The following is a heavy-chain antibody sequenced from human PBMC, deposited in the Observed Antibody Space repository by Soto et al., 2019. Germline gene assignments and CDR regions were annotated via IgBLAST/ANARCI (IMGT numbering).Heavy chain of an antibody. J-gene: IGHJ4*02. D-gene: IGHD3-10*01. V-gene: IGHV1-3*01. CDR2: INAGNGNT. Sequence: QVQLVQSGAEVKKPGASVKVSCKASGYTFTSYAMHWVRQAPGQRLEWMGWINAGNGNTKYSQKFQGRVTITRDTSESTAYMELSSLRSEDTAVYYCARAYGSGSSYDYWGQGTLVTVSS. CDR1: GYTFTSYA. CDR3: ARAYGSGSSYDY.